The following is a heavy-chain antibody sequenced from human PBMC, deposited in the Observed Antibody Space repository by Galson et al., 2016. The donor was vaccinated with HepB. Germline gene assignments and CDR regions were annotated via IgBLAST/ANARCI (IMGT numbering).Heavy chain of an antibody. V-gene: IGHV3-11*06. J-gene: IGHJ4*02. Sequence: SLRLSCAASGFTFSDYYMSWIRQAPGKGLEWISYISGSGTYIDYADSVKGRFTISRDNAKNSLYLQMNSLTVEDTAVYYCTRDEIRGVIRFDHGGQGTLVAVSS. CDR3: TRDEIRGVIRFDH. D-gene: IGHD3-10*01. CDR2: ISGSGTYI. CDR1: GFTFSDYY.